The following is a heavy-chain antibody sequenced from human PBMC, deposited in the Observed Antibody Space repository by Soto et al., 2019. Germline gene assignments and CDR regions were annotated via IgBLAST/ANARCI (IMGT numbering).Heavy chain of an antibody. D-gene: IGHD6-6*01. CDR1: GGTFSSYT. CDR2: IIPILGIA. J-gene: IGHJ6*02. Sequence: SVKVSCKASGGTFSSYTISWVRQAPGQGLEWMGRIIPILGIANYAQKFQGRVTITADKSTSTAYMELSSLRAEDTAVYYCARDLSSSSGSYYYYYGMDVWGQGTTVTVS. V-gene: IGHV1-69*04. CDR3: ARDLSSSSGSYYYYYGMDV.